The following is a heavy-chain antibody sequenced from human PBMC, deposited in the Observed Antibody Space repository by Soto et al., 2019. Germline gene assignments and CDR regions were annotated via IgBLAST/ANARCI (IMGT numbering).Heavy chain of an antibody. D-gene: IGHD4-17*01. CDR2: ISPHNAKT. CDR1: GYTFSSRG. V-gene: IGHV1-18*01. CDR3: VREAGDYDWYFDL. Sequence: QAQLVQSAPEVKEPGASVKVSCKASGYTFSSRGIYWVRQAPGQGLEWMGWISPHNAKTHYAQSLQGRVTLTTDTSTSTAYMDLRSLRSDDTAVYYCVREAGDYDWYFDLWGRGTPVTVSS. J-gene: IGHJ2*01.